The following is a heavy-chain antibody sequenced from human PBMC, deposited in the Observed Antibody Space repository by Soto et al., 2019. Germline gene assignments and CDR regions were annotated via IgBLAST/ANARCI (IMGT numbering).Heavy chain of an antibody. V-gene: IGHV5-51*01. CDR2: IFPADSDT. CDR3: ATPYGNYDY. Sequence: PGESLKISCKGSGYSFTTYWIGWVRQMPGKGLQWMGIIFPADSDTRYSPSFQGQVTISADKSISTAYLQWSSLRASDTAMYYCATPYGNYDYWGQGPQVTVSS. D-gene: IGHD4-17*01. J-gene: IGHJ4*02. CDR1: GYSFTTYW.